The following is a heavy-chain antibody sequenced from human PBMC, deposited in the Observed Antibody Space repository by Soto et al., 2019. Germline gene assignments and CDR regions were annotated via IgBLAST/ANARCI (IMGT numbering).Heavy chain of an antibody. D-gene: IGHD4-17*01. CDR3: ARVTSGTYYGDHYFDY. CDR1: GGSISSSSYY. Sequence: QLQLQESGPGLVKPSETLSLTCTVSGGSISSSSYYWGWIRQSPRKGLEWIGNIYYRGSTYYNPSLKSRVIISVDTSKNQFSLSLNSVTAADTAGYYCARVTSGTYYGDHYFDYWGQGTLVTVSS. CDR2: IYYRGST. J-gene: IGHJ4*02. V-gene: IGHV4-39*01.